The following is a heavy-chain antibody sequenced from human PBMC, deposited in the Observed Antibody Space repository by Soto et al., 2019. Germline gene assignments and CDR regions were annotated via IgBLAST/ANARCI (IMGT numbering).Heavy chain of an antibody. D-gene: IGHD3-16*01. Sequence: SETLSLTCTVSGGSIINYYWSWIRQPPGKGLEWIGYMSYTGSTNYNPSLKSRVTLSLDKSKNEFSLNLSSVTAADTGVYYCATTYNWFGPWGQGALVTVSS. V-gene: IGHV4-59*12. J-gene: IGHJ5*02. CDR1: GGSIINYY. CDR3: ATTYNWFGP. CDR2: MSYTGST.